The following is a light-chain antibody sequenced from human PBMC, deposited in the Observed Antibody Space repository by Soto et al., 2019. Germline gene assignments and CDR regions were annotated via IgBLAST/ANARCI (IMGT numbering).Light chain of an antibody. V-gene: IGLV2-23*01. Sequence: QSALTQPASVSGSPGQSITISCTGTSSDVGSYNLVSWYQQHPGKAPKLMIYEGSKRPSGVSKRFSGSKSGNTASLIISGLQAEDEADYYCCSYAGSSTWVFGGGTKVTVL. CDR1: SSDVGSYNL. CDR3: CSYAGSSTWV. CDR2: EGS. J-gene: IGLJ3*02.